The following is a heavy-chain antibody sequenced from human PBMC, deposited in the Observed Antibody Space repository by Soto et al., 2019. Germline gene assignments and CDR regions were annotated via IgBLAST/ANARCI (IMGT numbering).Heavy chain of an antibody. CDR1: GFTFSSYG. D-gene: IGHD2-2*03. Sequence: ESVGGVVQPGRSLRLSCAASGFTFSSYGMHWVRQAPGKGLEWVAVMSYDGTYKYYADSVKGRFTISRDNSKNTLYLQMNSLRAEDTAVYYCAKDGYCSSTTCSHYYYGMDVWGQGTTVTVSS. J-gene: IGHJ6*02. V-gene: IGHV3-30*18. CDR3: AKDGYCSSTTCSHYYYGMDV. CDR2: MSYDGTYK.